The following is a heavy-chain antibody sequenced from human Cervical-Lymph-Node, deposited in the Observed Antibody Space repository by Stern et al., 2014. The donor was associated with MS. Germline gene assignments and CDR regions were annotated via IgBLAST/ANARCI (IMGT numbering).Heavy chain of an antibody. CDR2: IFPVFGTP. D-gene: IGHD6-13*01. J-gene: IGHJ5*02. CDR3: ALSSETSDRWYSLGYDL. CDR1: GGTFSKFP. V-gene: IGHV1-69*01. Sequence: VQLVQSVAEVTKPGSSVKVSCKASGGTFSKFPSSWVRQSPGQRLEWMGGIFPVFGTPTYAQEFRGRVTITADVSTSTVYMELSSLRSDDTAVYYCALSSETSDRWYSLGYDLWGQGTLVTVSS.